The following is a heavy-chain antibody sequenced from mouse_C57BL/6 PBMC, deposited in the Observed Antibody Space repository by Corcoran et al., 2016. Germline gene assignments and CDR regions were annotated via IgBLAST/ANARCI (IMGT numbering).Heavy chain of an antibody. CDR1: GYSITSGYY. J-gene: IGHJ3*01. CDR3: ARGYKY. V-gene: IGHV3-6*01. CDR2: ISYDGSN. Sequence: DVQLQESGPGLVKPSQSLSLTCSVTGYSITSGYYWHWIRQFPGNKLEWMGYISYDGSNNYNPSLKNRISITRDTSHNQFFLKLNSVTTEDTATFYCARGYKYWAQGTLVTVSA.